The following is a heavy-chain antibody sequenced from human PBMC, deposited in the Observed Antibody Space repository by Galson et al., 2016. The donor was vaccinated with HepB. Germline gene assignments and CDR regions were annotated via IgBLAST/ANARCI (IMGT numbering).Heavy chain of an antibody. CDR2: IYASGDK. J-gene: IGHJ4*02. CDR1: GFTFSTNY. CDR3: ARSGYNSGYLDS. V-gene: IGHV3-53*01. D-gene: IGHD5-18*01. Sequence: SLRLSCAPSGFTFSTNYMTWVRQTPGMGLEWVSVIYASGDKYYTDSVKGRFTISRDNSKNTLYLQMNNLRAEDTAVYYCARSGYNSGYLDSWGQGTQVTVSS.